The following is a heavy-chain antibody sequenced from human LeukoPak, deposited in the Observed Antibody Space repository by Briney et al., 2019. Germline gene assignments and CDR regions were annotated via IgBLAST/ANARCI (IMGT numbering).Heavy chain of an antibody. Sequence: SETLSLTCAVYGGSFSGYYWSWIRQPPGKGLEWIGEISHSGSTNYNPSLKSRVTISVDTSKKQFSLKLSSVTAADTAVYYCVTYYFDSSGPKKNYWGQGTLVTVSS. CDR1: GGSFSGYY. CDR3: VTYYFDSSGPKKNY. D-gene: IGHD3-22*01. J-gene: IGHJ4*02. V-gene: IGHV4-34*01. CDR2: ISHSGST.